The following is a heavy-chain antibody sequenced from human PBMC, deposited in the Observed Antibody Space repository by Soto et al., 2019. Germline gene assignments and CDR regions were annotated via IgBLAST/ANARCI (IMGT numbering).Heavy chain of an antibody. J-gene: IGHJ6*02. CDR1: GGTFSSYA. CDR2: IIPIFGTA. D-gene: IGHD2-2*01. Sequence: QVQLVQSGAEVKKPGSSVKVSCKASGGTFSSYAISWVRQAPGQGLEWMGGIIPIFGTANYAQKFQGRVTITADESTSTGYMELSRLRSEDTAVYYCARGRIVVVPAATHYYYYGMDVWGQGTTVTVSS. CDR3: ARGRIVVVPAATHYYYYGMDV. V-gene: IGHV1-69*01.